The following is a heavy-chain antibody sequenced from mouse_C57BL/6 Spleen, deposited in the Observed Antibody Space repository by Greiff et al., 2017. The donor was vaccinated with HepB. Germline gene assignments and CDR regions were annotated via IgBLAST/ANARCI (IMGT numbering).Heavy chain of an antibody. CDR1: GYAFTNYL. V-gene: IGHV1-54*01. CDR3: ARETYGKNYFDY. CDR2: INPGSGGT. Sequence: QVQLQQSGAELVRPGTSVKVSCKASGYAFTNYLIEWVKQRPGQGLEWIGVINPGSGGTNYNEKFKGKATLTADKSSSTAYMQLSSLTSEDSAVYFCARETYGKNYFDYWGQGTTLTVSS. J-gene: IGHJ2*01. D-gene: IGHD2-1*01.